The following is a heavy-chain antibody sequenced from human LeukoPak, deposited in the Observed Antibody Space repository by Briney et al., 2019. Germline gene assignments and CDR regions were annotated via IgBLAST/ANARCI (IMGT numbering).Heavy chain of an antibody. V-gene: IGHV3-64D*09. CDR3: AKGPTYDSLPYYFDY. J-gene: IGHJ4*02. Sequence: GGSLRLSCSASGFTFSYYAMHWVRQAAGKGLEFVSGISSNGGSTYYADSLKGRFTVSRDNSNNTLYLQMSSLRAEDTAIYYCAKGPTYDSLPYYFDYWGQGTLVTVSS. CDR2: ISSNGGST. D-gene: IGHD3-22*01. CDR1: GFTFSYYA.